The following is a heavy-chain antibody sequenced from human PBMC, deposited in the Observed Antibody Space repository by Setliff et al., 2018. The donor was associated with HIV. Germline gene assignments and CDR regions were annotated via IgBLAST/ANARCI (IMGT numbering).Heavy chain of an antibody. CDR3: ARTRYYYDSSDRYWVIDS. Sequence: SETLSLTCTVSGDSIGTTTYYWGWIRQSPEKGLEWIGHIYTSGSTNYNPSLESRVSMSLDTSKNQFSLKLTSVTAADTAAYFCARTRYYYDSSDRYWVIDSWGPGTLVTVSS. CDR1: GDSIGTTTYY. CDR2: IYTSGST. D-gene: IGHD3-22*01. J-gene: IGHJ5*01. V-gene: IGHV4-61*05.